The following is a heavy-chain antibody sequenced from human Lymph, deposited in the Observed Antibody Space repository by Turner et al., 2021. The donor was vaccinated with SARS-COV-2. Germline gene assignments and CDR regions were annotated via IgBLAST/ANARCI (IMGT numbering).Heavy chain of an antibody. Sequence: EVQLVESGGGLIQPGGSLRLSCAASDFIVSSNYMTWVRQAPGKGLEWVSIIYGGGSTFYADSVKGRFTISRDNSRNTLYLQMNSLRAEDTAVYYCARVLPYGDYFDYWGQGTLVTVSS. CDR1: DFIVSSNY. CDR2: IYGGGST. V-gene: IGHV3-53*01. J-gene: IGHJ4*02. D-gene: IGHD4-17*01. CDR3: ARVLPYGDYFDY.